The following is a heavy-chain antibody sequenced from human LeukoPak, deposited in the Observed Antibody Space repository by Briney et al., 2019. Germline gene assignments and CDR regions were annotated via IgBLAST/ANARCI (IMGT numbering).Heavy chain of an antibody. CDR1: GFTFSGYW. J-gene: IGHJ4*02. D-gene: IGHD2-2*01. V-gene: IGHV3-74*01. CDR3: ARGSSTSSYD. CDR2: INSEGIST. Sequence: GGSLRLSCAASGFTFSGYWMHWVRQAPGKGLVWVSRINSEGISTSYADSVKGRFTISRYNAKNTLYLQMNSLRAEDTAVYYCARGSSTSSYDWGQGTLVTVSS.